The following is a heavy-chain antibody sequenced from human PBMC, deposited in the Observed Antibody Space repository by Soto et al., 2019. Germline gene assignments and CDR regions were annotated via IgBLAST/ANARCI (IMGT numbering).Heavy chain of an antibody. J-gene: IGHJ6*02. CDR1: GGTLTHYA. D-gene: IGHD3-10*01. CDR3: ASSASGTDSQGYNVSGMEV. CDR2: IIPVVKTS. V-gene: IGHV1-69*01. Sequence: QVQLVQSGAEVKKPGSSVRVSCKASGGTLTHYAISWVRQAPGQGLEWMGGIIPVVKTSNSAQNFQGRLSITADEAMTTANIGLSGRRSDYSPVYYWASSASGTDSQGYNVSGMEVWGPGTAVHVSS.